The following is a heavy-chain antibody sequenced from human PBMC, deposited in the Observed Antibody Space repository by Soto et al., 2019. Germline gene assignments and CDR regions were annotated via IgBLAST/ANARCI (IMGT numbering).Heavy chain of an antibody. V-gene: IGHV3-23*01. CDR2: ISGSGGST. CDR1: GFTFSSYA. CDR3: ATVGTPVVTLLGYFDY. Sequence: GGSLRLSCAASGFTFSSYAMSWVRQAPGKGLEWVSAISGSGGSTYYADSVQGRFTISRDNSKNTLYQQMNSLRAADTAVFYCATVGTPVVTLLGYFDYWGQGTLVTVSS. D-gene: IGHD1-7*01. J-gene: IGHJ4*02.